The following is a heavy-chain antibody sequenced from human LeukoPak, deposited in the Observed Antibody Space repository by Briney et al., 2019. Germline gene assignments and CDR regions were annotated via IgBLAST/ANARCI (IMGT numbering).Heavy chain of an antibody. D-gene: IGHD3-10*01. J-gene: IGHJ6*03. CDR3: ARGTQTRHYYGSGRVGLYYMDV. V-gene: IGHV4-39*07. CDR2: IYYSGST. CDR1: GGSISSSSYY. Sequence: SETLSLTCTVSGGSISSSSYYWGWIRQPPGTGLEWIGSIYYSGSTYYNPSLKSRVTISVDTSKNQFSLKLSSVTAADTAVYYCARGTQTRHYYGSGRVGLYYMDVWGKGTTVTVSS.